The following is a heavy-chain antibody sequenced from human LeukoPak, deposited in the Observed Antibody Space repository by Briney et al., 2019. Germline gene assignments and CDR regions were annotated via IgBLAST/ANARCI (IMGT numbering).Heavy chain of an antibody. J-gene: IGHJ4*02. V-gene: IGHV1-18*01. CDR1: GYTFTSYG. CDR2: ISAYTGNT. D-gene: IGHD3-22*01. CDR3: ARDRTYYYDNSGSDFEC. Sequence: GASVTLSCKASGYTFTSYGISWVRQAPGQGLEWMGWISAYTGNTNYAQTLQGRVTVTTDTSTSTAYMELRSLRADDTAVYYCARDRTYYYDNSGSDFECWGQGTLVTVSS.